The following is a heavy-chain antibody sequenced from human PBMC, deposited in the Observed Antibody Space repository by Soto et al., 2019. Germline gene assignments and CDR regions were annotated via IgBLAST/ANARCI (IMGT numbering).Heavy chain of an antibody. V-gene: IGHV1-69*01. Sequence: QVQLVQSGAEVKKPGSSVKVSCKASGGTFSSYAISWVRQAPGQGLEWMGGIIPIFGTANYAQKFQGRVTITADESTSTAYMELSSLRSEDTAVYYCALEPYCYDSSGYYLDAFDIWGQGTMVTVSS. CDR1: GGTFSSYA. CDR3: ALEPYCYDSSGYYLDAFDI. D-gene: IGHD3-22*01. CDR2: IIPIFGTA. J-gene: IGHJ3*02.